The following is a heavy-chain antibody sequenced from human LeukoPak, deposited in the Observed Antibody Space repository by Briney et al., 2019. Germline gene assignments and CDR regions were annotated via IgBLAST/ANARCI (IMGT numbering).Heavy chain of an antibody. CDR3: AKCGGVRRGGSCENWFDP. Sequence: GGSLRLSCAASGFTFSSYAMSWVRQAPGKGLEWVSAISCSGGSTYYADSVKGRFTISRDNSKNTLYLQMNSLRAEDTAVYYCAKCGGVRRGGSCENWFDPWGQGTLVTVSS. D-gene: IGHD2-15*01. V-gene: IGHV3-23*01. CDR2: ISCSGGST. J-gene: IGHJ5*02. CDR1: GFTFSSYA.